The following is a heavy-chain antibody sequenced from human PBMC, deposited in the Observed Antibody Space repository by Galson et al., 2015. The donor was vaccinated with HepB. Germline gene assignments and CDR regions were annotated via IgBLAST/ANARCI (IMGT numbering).Heavy chain of an antibody. Sequence: SLRLSCAASGFTFSSYAMSWVRQAPGKGLEWVSAISGSGGSTYYADSVKGRFTISRDNSKNTLYLQMNSLRAEDTAVYYCAKDRHGDYRMYYFDYWGQGTLVTVSS. V-gene: IGHV3-23*01. J-gene: IGHJ4*02. CDR3: AKDRHGDYRMYYFDY. CDR2: ISGSGGST. CDR1: GFTFSSYA. D-gene: IGHD4-17*01.